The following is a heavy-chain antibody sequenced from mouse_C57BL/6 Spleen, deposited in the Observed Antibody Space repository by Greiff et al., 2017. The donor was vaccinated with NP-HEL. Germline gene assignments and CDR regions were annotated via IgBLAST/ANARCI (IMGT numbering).Heavy chain of an antibody. CDR3: ARREGNYGAMDY. V-gene: IGHV1-82*01. CDR2: IYPGDGDT. CDR1: GYAFSSSW. J-gene: IGHJ4*01. D-gene: IGHD2-1*01. Sequence: QVQLKESGPELVKPGASVKISCKASGYAFSSSWMNWVKQRPGKGLEWIGRIYPGDGDTNYNGKFKGKATLTADKSSSTAYMQLSSLTSEDSAVYFCARREGNYGAMDYWGQGTSVTVSS.